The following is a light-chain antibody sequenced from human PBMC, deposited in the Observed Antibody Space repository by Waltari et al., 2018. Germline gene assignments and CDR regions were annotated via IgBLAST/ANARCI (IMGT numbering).Light chain of an antibody. CDR1: NIGGYS. CDR3: QVSDSTTDLVI. J-gene: IGLJ2*01. V-gene: IGLV3-21*04. CDR2: YDN. Sequence: SYVLTQPPSVSVAPGETSRITCGGENIGGYSEHWYQQKPGQAPVLVLYYDNDRPSGIPERFSGSNFGNTATLTISRVEAGDEADYYCQVSDSTTDLVIFGGGTKLTVL.